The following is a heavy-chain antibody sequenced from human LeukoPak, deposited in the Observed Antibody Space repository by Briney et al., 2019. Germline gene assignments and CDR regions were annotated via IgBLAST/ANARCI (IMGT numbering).Heavy chain of an antibody. D-gene: IGHD3-3*01. V-gene: IGHV1-69*13. CDR1: VGTFSSYA. Sequence: ASVKVSCKASVGTFSSYAISWVRQAPGQGLEWMGGIIPIFGTANYAQKFQGRVTITAEEPTSRAYMELSSLRSEDTAVYYCASSPDPNVLLYWTAFDIWGQGTMVTVSS. CDR2: IIPIFGTA. J-gene: IGHJ3*02. CDR3: ASSPDPNVLLYWTAFDI.